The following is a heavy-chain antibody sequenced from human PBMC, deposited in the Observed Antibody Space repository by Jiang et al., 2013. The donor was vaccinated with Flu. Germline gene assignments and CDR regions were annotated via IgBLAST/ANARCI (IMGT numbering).Heavy chain of an antibody. CDR1: GGSISSSDYY. CDR3: ARDSKASADIGGRGFTYGPLGFDP. V-gene: IGHV4-30-4*01. CDR2: VYYSGIT. J-gene: IGHJ5*02. D-gene: IGHD5-18*01. Sequence: SGGSISSSDYYWTWIRQPPGKGLEWIGYVYYSGITYYNPSLKSRVTISVDTSKNQFSLRLTSVTAADTAVYFCARDSKASADIGGRGFTYGPLGFDPWGQGTLVTVSS.